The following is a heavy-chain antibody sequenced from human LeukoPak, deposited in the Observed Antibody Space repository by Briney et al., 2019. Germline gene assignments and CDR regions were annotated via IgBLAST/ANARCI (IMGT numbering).Heavy chain of an antibody. D-gene: IGHD3-10*01. V-gene: IGHV3-23*01. CDR2: VSTDGFST. J-gene: IGHJ4*02. Sequence: GGSLRLSCAASGFPFRNYGMSWVRQAPGKGLEWVSAVSTDGFSTYYADSVRGRFTVSRDNSKDTVYLQMNSLRADDTAIYYCAKDFEGSGSYYCPFNYWGQGTLVTVSS. CDR3: AKDFEGSGSYYCPFNY. CDR1: GFPFRNYG.